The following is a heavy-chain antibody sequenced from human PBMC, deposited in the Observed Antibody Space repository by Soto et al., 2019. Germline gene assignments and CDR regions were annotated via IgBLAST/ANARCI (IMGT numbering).Heavy chain of an antibody. D-gene: IGHD1-26*01. V-gene: IGHV4-4*02. CDR2: AHHSGRT. CDR3: ARSEATGLDH. CDR1: GGSMTSSNW. Sequence: QVQLQESGPGLVKPSGTLSLTCTVSGGSMTSSNWWNWVRQSPGKGLEWIGEAHHSGRTNYNPSLKSPVTISVDKSKNHFSLKLSSVTAADTAVYYCARSEATGLDHWGQGTLVTVSS. J-gene: IGHJ4*02.